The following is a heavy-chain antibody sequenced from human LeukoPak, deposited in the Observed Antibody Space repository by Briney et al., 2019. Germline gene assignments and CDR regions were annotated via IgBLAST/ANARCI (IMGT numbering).Heavy chain of an antibody. CDR1: GGSISSYY. J-gene: IGHJ4*02. CDR2: IYYSGST. Sequence: SETLSLTCTVSGGSISSYYWSWIRQPPGKGLEWIGYIYYSGSTYYTPSLRGRVTISVDTSKNQFSLNLSSVTAADTAVYYCARGYSLDYWGRGTLVTVSS. V-gene: IGHV4-59*08. D-gene: IGHD5-18*01. CDR3: ARGYSLDY.